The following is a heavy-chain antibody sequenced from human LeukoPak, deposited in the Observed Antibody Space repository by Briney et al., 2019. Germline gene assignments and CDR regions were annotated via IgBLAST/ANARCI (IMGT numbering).Heavy chain of an antibody. J-gene: IGHJ6*02. D-gene: IGHD4-17*01. Sequence: SQTLPLTCTVSGGSISSGGYYWSWIRQHPGKGLEWIGYIYYSGSTYYKPSLKSRVTISVDTSKNQFSLKLSSVTAADTAVYYCARDRPQQDGAYYYYGMDVWGQGTTVTVSS. CDR1: GGSISSGGYY. V-gene: IGHV4-31*03. CDR3: ARDRPQQDGAYYYYGMDV. CDR2: IYYSGST.